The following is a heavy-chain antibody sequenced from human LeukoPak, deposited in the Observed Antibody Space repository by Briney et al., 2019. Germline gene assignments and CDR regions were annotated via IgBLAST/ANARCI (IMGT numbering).Heavy chain of an antibody. CDR2: FYTDGRT. CDR1: GFTLTSNN. D-gene: IGHD2-21*01. V-gene: IGHV3-53*01. CDR3: ARGISAYGRALEY. J-gene: IGHJ4*02. Sequence: GGSLRLSCAASGFTLTSNNMNWVRQAPGEGLAWVSAFYTDGRTVYADAVKGRFTISRDNSKNTLYLQMNSLRVDDTAVYYCARGISAYGRALEYWGQGALVTVSS.